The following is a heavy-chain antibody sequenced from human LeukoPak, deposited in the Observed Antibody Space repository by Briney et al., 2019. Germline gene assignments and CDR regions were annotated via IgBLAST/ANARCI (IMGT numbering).Heavy chain of an antibody. J-gene: IGHJ4*02. Sequence: GASVKVSCKASGYTFTGYYIHWMRQAPGQGLEWMGWINPNSGGTNYAQKFQGRVTMTRDTSISTAYMELSRLRSDDTAVYYCARDGSSGYYYVDYWGQGTLVTVSS. CDR2: INPNSGGT. CDR1: GYTFTGYY. V-gene: IGHV1-2*02. CDR3: ARDGSSGYYYVDY. D-gene: IGHD3-22*01.